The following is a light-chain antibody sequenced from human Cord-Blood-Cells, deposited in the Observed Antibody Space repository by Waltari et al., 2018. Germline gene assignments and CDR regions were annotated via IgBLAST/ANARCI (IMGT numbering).Light chain of an antibody. V-gene: IGKV1-39*01. CDR2: AAS. CDR3: QQSYSTPLT. J-gene: IGKJ4*01. Sequence: DIQMTQSPSSLSASVGDRVTIPCRASQSISSYLNWYQQKPGKATKLLSYAASSLQSGVPSRFSGSGSGTDFTLTISSLQPEDFATYYCQQSYSTPLTFGGGTKVEIK. CDR1: QSISSY.